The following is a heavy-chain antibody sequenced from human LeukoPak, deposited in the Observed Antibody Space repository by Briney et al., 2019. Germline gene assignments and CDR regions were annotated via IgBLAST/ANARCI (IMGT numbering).Heavy chain of an antibody. CDR2: INPNSGVT. CDR3: ARVGVEGASCYDY. J-gene: IGHJ4*02. Sequence: ASVKVSCKASGYTFTNYGISWVRQAPGQGLEWMGWINPNSGVTNYAQKFQGRVTMTRDTSISTAYMELSRLRSDDTAVYYCARVGVEGASCYDYWGQGTLVTVSS. CDR1: GYTFTNYG. V-gene: IGHV1-2*02. D-gene: IGHD2-2*01.